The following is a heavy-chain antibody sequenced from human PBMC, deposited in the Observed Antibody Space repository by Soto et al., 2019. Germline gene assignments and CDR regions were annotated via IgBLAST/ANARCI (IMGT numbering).Heavy chain of an antibody. D-gene: IGHD6-6*01. CDR3: ARDPCSSIAARAFDY. CDR2: ISSSSSYI. CDR1: GSTFSSYS. J-gene: IGHJ4*02. V-gene: IGHV3-21*01. Sequence: GGSLRPSCAASGSTFSSYSINWVRQAPGKGLEWVSSISSSSSYIYYADSMKGRFTNSRDNAKNSLYLQMTSLRAEDTAVYYCARDPCSSIAARAFDYWGQGTLVTVSS.